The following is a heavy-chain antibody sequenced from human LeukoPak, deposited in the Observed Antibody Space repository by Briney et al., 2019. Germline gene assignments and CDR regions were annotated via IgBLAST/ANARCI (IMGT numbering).Heavy chain of an antibody. Sequence: SETLSLTCTVSGGSISSYYWSWVRQPPGKGLEWVGYIYYSGSTNYNPSLKSRVTISVDTSKNQFSLKLSSVIAADTAVYYCASTVVSAADYFDYWGQGTLVTVSS. CDR3: ASTVVSAADYFDY. J-gene: IGHJ4*02. D-gene: IGHD2-2*01. V-gene: IGHV4-59*01. CDR1: GGSISSYY. CDR2: IYYSGST.